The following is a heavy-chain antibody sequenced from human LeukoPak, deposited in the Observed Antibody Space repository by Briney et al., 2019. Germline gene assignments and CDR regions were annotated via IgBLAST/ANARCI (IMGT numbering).Heavy chain of an antibody. J-gene: IGHJ4*02. CDR2: INHSGST. V-gene: IGHV4-34*01. Sequence: SETLSLTCAVYSGSFSGYYWSWIRQPPGKGLEWIGEINHSGSTNYNPSLKSRVTISVDTSKNQFSLKLSSVTAADTAVYYCARRRYTRAYGSRPLPTSSCWYYFDYWGQGTLVTVSS. CDR1: SGSFSGYY. CDR3: ARRRYTRAYGSRPLPTSSCWYYFDY. D-gene: IGHD6-19*01.